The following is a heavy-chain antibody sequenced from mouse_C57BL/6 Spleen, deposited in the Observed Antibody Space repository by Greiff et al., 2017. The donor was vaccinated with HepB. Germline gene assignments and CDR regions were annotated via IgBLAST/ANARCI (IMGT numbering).Heavy chain of an antibody. CDR2: IYPGDGDT. Sequence: QVQLKQSGPELVKPGASVKISCKASGYAFSSSWMNWVKQRPGKGLEWIGRIYPGDGDTNYNGKFKGKATLTADKSSSTAYMQLSSLTSEDSAVYFCARGITRYYFDYWGQGTTLTVSS. D-gene: IGHD2-4*01. J-gene: IGHJ2*01. V-gene: IGHV1-82*01. CDR3: ARGITRYYFDY. CDR1: GYAFSSSW.